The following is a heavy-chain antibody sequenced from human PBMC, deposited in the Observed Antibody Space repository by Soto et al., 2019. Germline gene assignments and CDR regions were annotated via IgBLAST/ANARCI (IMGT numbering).Heavy chain of an antibody. CDR2: IYYSGST. Sequence: SETLSLTCTVSGGSISSGGYYWSWIRQHPGKGLEWIGYIYYSGSTYYNPSLKSRVTISVDTSKNQFSLKLSSVTAADTAVYYCAGGRDGFWFDPWGQGTLVTVSS. CDR3: AGGRDGFWFDP. J-gene: IGHJ5*02. D-gene: IGHD6-25*01. V-gene: IGHV4-39*01. CDR1: GGSISSGGYY.